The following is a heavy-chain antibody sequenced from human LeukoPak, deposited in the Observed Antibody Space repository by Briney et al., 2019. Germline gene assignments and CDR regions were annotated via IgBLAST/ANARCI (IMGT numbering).Heavy chain of an antibody. V-gene: IGHV3-48*01. CDR1: GFTFSSYI. CDR3: ARTRAPSNGRVLYYMDV. CDR2: ISSRGGTI. D-gene: IGHD2-2*01. Sequence: PGGSLRLSCAASGFTFSSYIMNWVRQAPGKGLEWVSYISSRGGTIYYADSVKGRFTISRDNAKNSLYLQMNSLRAEDTAVYYCARTRAPSNGRVLYYMDVWGKGTTVTVSS. J-gene: IGHJ6*03.